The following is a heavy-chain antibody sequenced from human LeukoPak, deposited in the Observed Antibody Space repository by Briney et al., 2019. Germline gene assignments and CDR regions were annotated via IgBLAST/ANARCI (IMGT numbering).Heavy chain of an antibody. CDR1: GFTLSSYA. Sequence: PGRSLRLSCAASGFTLSSYAMHWVRQAPGKGLEWVAVISYDGSNKYYADSVKGRFTISRDNSKNTLYLQMNSLRAEDTAVYYCAKSEGLTTPTEFDPWGQGTLVTVSS. J-gene: IGHJ5*02. V-gene: IGHV3-30-3*02. CDR2: ISYDGSNK. CDR3: AKSEGLTTPTEFDP. D-gene: IGHD4-11*01.